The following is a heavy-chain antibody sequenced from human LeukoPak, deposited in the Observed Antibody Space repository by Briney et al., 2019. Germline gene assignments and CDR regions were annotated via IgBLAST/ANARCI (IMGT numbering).Heavy chain of an antibody. CDR1: GGSISSYY. CDR2: IYYSGST. CDR3: ARESAVAGPEAHAFDI. J-gene: IGHJ3*02. D-gene: IGHD6-19*01. V-gene: IGHV4-59*01. Sequence: AETLSLTCTVSGGSISSYYWSWIRQPPGKGLEWIGYIYYSGSTNYNPSLKSRVTISVDTSKNQFSLRLSSVTAADTAVYYCARESAVAGPEAHAFDIWGQGTMVT.